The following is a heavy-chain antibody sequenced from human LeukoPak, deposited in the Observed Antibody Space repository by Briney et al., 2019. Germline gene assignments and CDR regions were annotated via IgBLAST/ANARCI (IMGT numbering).Heavy chain of an antibody. D-gene: IGHD4-17*01. V-gene: IGHV4-59*01. CDR2: IYYSGST. J-gene: IGHJ4*02. CDR1: GGSISSYY. Sequence: SETLSLTCTVSGGSISSYYWSWIRQPPGKGLEWIGYIYYSGSTNYNPSLKSRVTISVDTSKNQFSLKLSSVTAADTAVYYCARAPGSYGDYANDYWGQGTLVTVSS. CDR3: ARAPGSYGDYANDY.